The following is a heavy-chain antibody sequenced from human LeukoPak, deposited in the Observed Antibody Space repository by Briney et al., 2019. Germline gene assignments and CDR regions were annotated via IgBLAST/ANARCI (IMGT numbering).Heavy chain of an antibody. Sequence: ASVKVSCMSSGYTFTNFYMHWLRQAPGQGLEWMGIINPSGGSTSYAQKFQGRVTMTRDMSTSTVYMELSSLRSEDTAVYYCAKSHYYDSSGFDPWGQGTLVTVSS. CDR2: INPSGGST. V-gene: IGHV1-46*01. D-gene: IGHD3-22*01. J-gene: IGHJ5*02. CDR1: GYTFTNFY. CDR3: AKSHYYDSSGFDP.